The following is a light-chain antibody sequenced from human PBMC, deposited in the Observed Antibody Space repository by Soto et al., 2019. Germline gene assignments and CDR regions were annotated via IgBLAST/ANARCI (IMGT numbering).Light chain of an antibody. V-gene: IGKV3-11*01. Sequence: EIVLTHSPGTLSLSPGERATLSCRASQSVSSYLAWYQQKPGLAPRLLIYDASNRATGIPARFSGSGSGTDFTLTISSLQPEDFATYYCQQSYSTPPTFGQGTKVDI. CDR1: QSVSSY. J-gene: IGKJ1*01. CDR3: QQSYSTPPT. CDR2: DAS.